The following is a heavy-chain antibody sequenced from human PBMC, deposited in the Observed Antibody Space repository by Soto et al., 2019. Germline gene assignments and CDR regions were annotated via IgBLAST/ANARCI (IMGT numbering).Heavy chain of an antibody. CDR1: AGSISSDGFY. Sequence: TLSLTCSVSAGSISSDGFYWNWIRQPPGKGLEWIGYIYHSGGTYSSPSLRSRVTISVDTSKNQFTLKLSSVTAADTAVYYCARDRGGYGVFDYWGQGTLVTVSS. V-gene: IGHV4-31*03. D-gene: IGHD5-12*01. CDR2: IYHSGGT. J-gene: IGHJ4*02. CDR3: ARDRGGYGVFDY.